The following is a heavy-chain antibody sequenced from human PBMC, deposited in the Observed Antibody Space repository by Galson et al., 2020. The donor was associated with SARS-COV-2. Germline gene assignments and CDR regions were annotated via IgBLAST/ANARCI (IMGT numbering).Heavy chain of an antibody. D-gene: IGHD3-3*01. CDR2: FVPEDGDT. CDR1: GYTLTELS. J-gene: IGHJ4*02. Sequence: ASVKVSCKVSGYTLTELSMHWVRQAPGKGLAWMGGFVPEDGDTIYPQKFQGRVTMTEDTSTDTAYMELSSLRSEDTAVYYCATDFAIFGVVILHYWGQGTLVTVSS. CDR3: ATDFAIFGVVILHY. V-gene: IGHV1-24*01.